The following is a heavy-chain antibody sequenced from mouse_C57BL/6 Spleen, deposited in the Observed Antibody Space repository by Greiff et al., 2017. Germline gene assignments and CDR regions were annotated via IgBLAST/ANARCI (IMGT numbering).Heavy chain of an antibody. CDR1: GFSLTSYG. V-gene: IGHV2-5*01. CDR3: AKGGDYDDYAMDY. CDR2: IWSGGST. J-gene: IGHJ4*01. D-gene: IGHD2-4*01. Sequence: QVQLQQSGPGLVQPSQSLSITCTVSGFSLTSYGVHWVRQSTGKGLEWLGVIWSGGSTDYNAALMSRLSITKDNSKSQVFFKMNSLQADDTAIYYCAKGGDYDDYAMDYWGQGTSVTVSS.